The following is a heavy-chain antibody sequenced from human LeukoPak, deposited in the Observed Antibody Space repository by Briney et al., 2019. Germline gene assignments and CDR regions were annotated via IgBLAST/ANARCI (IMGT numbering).Heavy chain of an antibody. D-gene: IGHD3-22*01. CDR1: GGSFSGYY. J-gene: IGHJ4*02. V-gene: IGHV4-34*01. Sequence: KASETLSLTCAVYGGSFSGYYWSWIRQPAGKGLEWIGEINHSGGTNYNPSLKSRVTISLDTSKNHFSLKLTSVTAADTAVYYCALGSYDSSGYYLDYWGQGTLVTVSS. CDR2: INHSGGT. CDR3: ALGSYDSSGYYLDY.